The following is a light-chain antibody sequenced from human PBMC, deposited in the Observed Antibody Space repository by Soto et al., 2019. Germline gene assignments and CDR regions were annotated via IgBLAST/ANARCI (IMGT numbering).Light chain of an antibody. CDR3: QQRHMWPIT. Sequence: EIVLTQSPGTLSVSPGERATLSCRASQTVRSSSLAWYQQKPGQAPRLLIYGASGRATGIPDKFSGSGSGTDFTLTISSLEPEDSAVYYCQQRHMWPITFGQGTRLEIK. CDR1: QTVRSSS. CDR2: GAS. J-gene: IGKJ5*01. V-gene: IGKV3D-20*02.